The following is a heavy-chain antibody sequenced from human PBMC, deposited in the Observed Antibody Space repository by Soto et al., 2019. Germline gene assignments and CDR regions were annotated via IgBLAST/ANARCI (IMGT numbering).Heavy chain of an antibody. Sequence: QITLKESGRTLVKPTQTLTLTCTFSGFSLSADGVGVGWIRQPPGKALEWLALIYWDDDKRYRPSLKSRLTITKDTSKNQVVLTMTNMDPVDTATYYCAHAYGGTSWPNDAFDVWGQGTVVPVSS. V-gene: IGHV2-5*02. CDR2: IYWDDDK. D-gene: IGHD2-2*01. CDR1: GFSLSADGVG. CDR3: AHAYGGTSWPNDAFDV. J-gene: IGHJ3*01.